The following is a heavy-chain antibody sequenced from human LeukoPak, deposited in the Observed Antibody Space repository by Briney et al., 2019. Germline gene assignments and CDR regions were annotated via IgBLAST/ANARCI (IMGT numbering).Heavy chain of an antibody. D-gene: IGHD3-9*01. CDR3: ARNALLSGSDYGMDV. Sequence: SETLSLTCTVSGDSISNYYWSWIRQPAGKGLEWIGRIYSSGITNDSPSLKSRVTMSVDASKNQFSLKVTSVTAADTAVYYCARNALLSGSDYGMDVWGQGTTVTVSS. V-gene: IGHV4-4*07. CDR2: IYSSGIT. J-gene: IGHJ6*02. CDR1: GDSISNYY.